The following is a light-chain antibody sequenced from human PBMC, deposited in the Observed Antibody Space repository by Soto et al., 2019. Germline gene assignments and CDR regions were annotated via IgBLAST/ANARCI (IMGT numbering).Light chain of an antibody. V-gene: IGKV1-27*01. CDR2: AAS. J-gene: IGKJ1*01. CDR3: QKYNSAPPT. CDR1: QGISNY. Sequence: DIQMTQSPSSLSASVGDGVTITCRASQGISNYLAWYQQKPGKVPKLLIYAASTLQSGVPSRFSGSGSGTDFTLTISSLQPEDVATYYCQKYNSAPPTLGQGTQVEIK.